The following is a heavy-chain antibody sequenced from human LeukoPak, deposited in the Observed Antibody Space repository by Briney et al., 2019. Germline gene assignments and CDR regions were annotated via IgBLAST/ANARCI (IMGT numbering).Heavy chain of an antibody. V-gene: IGHV3-33*08. J-gene: IGHJ4*02. Sequence: GGSLRLSCAASGFSFSNYDMHWVRQAPGKGLEWVAVIWYDGSTRYYADSVKGRFTISRDNSKNTLYLQMNSLRAEDTAVYYCARALHFEGFGPFDYWGQGTLVTVSS. CDR3: ARALHFEGFGPFDY. CDR1: GFSFSNYD. CDR2: IWYDGSTR. D-gene: IGHD3-16*01.